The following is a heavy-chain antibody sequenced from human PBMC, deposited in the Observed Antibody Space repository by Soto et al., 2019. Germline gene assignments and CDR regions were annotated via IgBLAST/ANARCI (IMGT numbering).Heavy chain of an antibody. V-gene: IGHV3-7*03. CDR2: IKQDGSEN. CDR1: GFTFSSYW. CDR3: ARDRERDGAAAGTGGFDI. J-gene: IGHJ3*02. D-gene: IGHD6-13*01. Sequence: GGSLRLSCAASGFTFSSYWMSWVRQAPGKGLEWVANIKQDGSENYYVDSVKGRFTISRDNAKNSLYLQMNSLIAEDTAVYYCARDRERDGAAAGTGGFDIWGQGTMVTVSS.